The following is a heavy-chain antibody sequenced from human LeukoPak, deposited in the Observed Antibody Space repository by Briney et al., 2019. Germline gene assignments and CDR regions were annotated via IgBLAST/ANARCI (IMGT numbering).Heavy chain of an antibody. Sequence: SETLSLTCTVSGGSISSGSYYWSWIRQPAGKGLEWIGRIYTSGSTNYNPSLKSRVTISVDTSKNQFSLKLSSVTAADTAVYYCARSYGSGSYYGPEYFQHWGQGTLVTVSS. CDR3: ARSYGSGSYYGPEYFQH. CDR2: IYTSGST. J-gene: IGHJ1*01. D-gene: IGHD3-10*01. V-gene: IGHV4-61*02. CDR1: GGSISSGSYY.